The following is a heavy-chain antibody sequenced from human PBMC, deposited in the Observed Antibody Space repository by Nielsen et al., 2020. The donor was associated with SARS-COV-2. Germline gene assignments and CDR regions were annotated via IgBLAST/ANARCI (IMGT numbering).Heavy chain of an antibody. CDR3: AREGCSGGSCQLFDY. CDR1: GFTFSSYG. J-gene: IGHJ4*02. Sequence: GESLKISCAASGFTFSSYGMHWVRQAPGKGLEWVAVISYDGSNKYYADSVKGRFTISRDNSKNTLYLQMNSLRAEDTAVYYCAREGCSGGSCQLFDYWGQGTLVTVSS. D-gene: IGHD2-15*01. V-gene: IGHV3-30*03. CDR2: ISYDGSNK.